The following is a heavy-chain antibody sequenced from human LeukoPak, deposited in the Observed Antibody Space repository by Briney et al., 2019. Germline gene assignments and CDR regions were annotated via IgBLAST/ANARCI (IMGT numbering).Heavy chain of an antibody. CDR3: ARGGVVVVAATIYYYYGMDV. J-gene: IGHJ6*02. V-gene: IGHV1-8*01. Sequence: GASVTVSCKASGYTFTSYDINWVRQATGQGLEWMGWMNPNSGNTGYAQKFQGRVTMTRNTSISTAYMELSSLRSEDTAVYYCARGGVVVVAATIYYYYGMDVWGQGTTVTVSS. CDR1: GYTFTSYD. CDR2: MNPNSGNT. D-gene: IGHD2-15*01.